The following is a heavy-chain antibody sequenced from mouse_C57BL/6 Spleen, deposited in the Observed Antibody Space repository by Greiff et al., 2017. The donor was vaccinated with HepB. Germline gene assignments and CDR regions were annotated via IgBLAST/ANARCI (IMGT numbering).Heavy chain of an antibody. CDR3: ARKLLWSYYYAMDY. CDR1: GYTFTDYN. Sequence: EVQLQQSGPELVKPGASVKIPCKASGYTFTDYNMDWVKQSRGKSLEWIGDINPNNGGTIYNQKFKGKATLTVDKSSSTAYMELRSLTSEDTAVYYCARKLLWSYYYAMDYWGQGTSVTVSS. CDR2: INPNNGGT. J-gene: IGHJ4*01. V-gene: IGHV1-18*01. D-gene: IGHD1-1*02.